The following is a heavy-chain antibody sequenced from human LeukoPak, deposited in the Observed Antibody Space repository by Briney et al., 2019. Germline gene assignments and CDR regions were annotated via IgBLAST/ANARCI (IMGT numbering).Heavy chain of an antibody. CDR3: ARVSGYDYWGGSDYYYYMDV. Sequence: GGSLRLSCAASGFTFSDYYMSWIRQAPGKGLEWVSYISSSGSTIYYADSVKGRFTISRDNAKSSLYLQMNSLRAEDTAVYYCARVSGYDYWGGSDYYYYMDVWGKGTTVTVSS. J-gene: IGHJ6*03. CDR2: ISSSGSTI. D-gene: IGHD5-12*01. CDR1: GFTFSDYY. V-gene: IGHV3-11*04.